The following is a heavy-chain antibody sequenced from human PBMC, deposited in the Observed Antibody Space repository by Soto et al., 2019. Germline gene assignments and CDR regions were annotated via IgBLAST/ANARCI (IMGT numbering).Heavy chain of an antibody. CDR2: INHSGST. CDR1: GGSFSGYY. D-gene: IGHD3-10*01. J-gene: IGHJ6*02. CDR3: ARVGVTMVRGVIMGGYYYYGMDV. V-gene: IGHV4-34*01. Sequence: PSETLSLTCAVYGGSFSGYYWSWIRQPPGKGLEWIGEINHSGSTNYNPSLKSRVTISVDTSKNQFSLKLSSVTAADTAVYYCARVGVTMVRGVIMGGYYYYGMDVWGQGTTVTVSS.